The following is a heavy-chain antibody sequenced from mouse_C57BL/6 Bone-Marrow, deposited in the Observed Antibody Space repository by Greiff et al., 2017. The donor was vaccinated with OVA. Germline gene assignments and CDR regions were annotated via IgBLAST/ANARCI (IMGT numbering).Heavy chain of an antibody. CDR2: IDPENGDT. V-gene: IGHV14-4*01. CDR1: GFNIKDDY. CDR3: TTDPYFDY. J-gene: IGHJ2*01. Sequence: EVQLVESGAELVRPGASVKLSCTASGFNIKDDYMHWVKQRPEQGLEWIGWIDPENGDTEYASKFQGKATITADTSSNTAYLQLSSLTSEDTAVYYCTTDPYFDYWGQGTTLTVSS.